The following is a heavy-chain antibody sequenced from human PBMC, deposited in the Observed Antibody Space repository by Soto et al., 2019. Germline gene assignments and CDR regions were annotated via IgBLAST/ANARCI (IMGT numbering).Heavy chain of an antibody. CDR2: VFYTGFT. V-gene: IGHV4-39*01. CDR1: GASISGSYYY. Sequence: SETLSLTCAVSGASISGSYYYWAWLRQSPGKGPEWIGSVFYTGFTSYNPSLESRVSVSVDTSKSQFSLKLSAVTAADTAVYYCATSQKGYTWNSSDHWGQGALVTVSS. D-gene: IGHD1-20*01. CDR3: ATSQKGYTWNSSDH. J-gene: IGHJ4*02.